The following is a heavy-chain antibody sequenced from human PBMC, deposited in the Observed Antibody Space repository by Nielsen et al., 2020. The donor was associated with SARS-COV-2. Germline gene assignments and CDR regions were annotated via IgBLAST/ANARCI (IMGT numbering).Heavy chain of an antibody. Sequence: ASVKVSCKASGYTFTSYGISWVRQAPGQGLEWMGRINPNSGGTTYAQKFQGRVTMTRDTSISTAYMELSRLRSDDTVVYYCTKGAGGLPSRETVFDYWGQGTLVTVSS. J-gene: IGHJ4*02. CDR1: GYTFTSYG. CDR3: TKGAGGLPSRETVFDY. D-gene: IGHD1-26*01. CDR2: INPNSGGT. V-gene: IGHV1-2*05.